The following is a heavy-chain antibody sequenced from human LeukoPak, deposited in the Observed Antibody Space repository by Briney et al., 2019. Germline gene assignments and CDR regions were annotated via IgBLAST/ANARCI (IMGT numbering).Heavy chain of an antibody. CDR2: INHSGST. J-gene: IGHJ3*02. CDR1: GGSFSGYY. D-gene: IGHD3-9*01. Sequence: SETLSLTCAVYGGSFSGYYWSWIRQPPGKGLGWIGEINHSGSTNYNPSLKSRVTISVDTSKNQFSLKLSSVTAADTAVYYCARGGLSGYYNDAFDIWGQGTMVTVSS. CDR3: ARGGLSGYYNDAFDI. V-gene: IGHV4-34*01.